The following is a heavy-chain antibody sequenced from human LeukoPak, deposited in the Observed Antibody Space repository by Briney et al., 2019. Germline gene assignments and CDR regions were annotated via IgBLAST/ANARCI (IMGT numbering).Heavy chain of an antibody. CDR3: ARRNYDILTGYYQPFDY. CDR1: GVSITSSTFC. Sequence: SETLSLTCTVSGVSITSSTFCWNWIRQPPGKGLEGIGSICYTGNPYYNPSLKSRVTISVDTSKSQFSLKLSSVTAADTAVFYCARRNYDILTGYYQPFDYWGQGTLVTVSS. V-gene: IGHV4-39*07. CDR2: ICYTGNP. J-gene: IGHJ4*02. D-gene: IGHD3-9*01.